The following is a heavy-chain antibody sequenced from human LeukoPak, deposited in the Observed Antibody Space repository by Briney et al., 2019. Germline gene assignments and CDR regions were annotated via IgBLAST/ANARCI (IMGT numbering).Heavy chain of an antibody. V-gene: IGHV4-61*02. CDR1: GGSISSGSYY. CDR2: IYTSGST. D-gene: IGHD2-21*02. CDR3: ARGQIYCGGDCYSRDFDY. J-gene: IGHJ4*02. Sequence: SETLSLTCTVSGGSISSGSYYWSWIRQPAGKGLEWIGRIYTSGSTNYNPSLKSRVTISVDTSKNQFSLKLSSVTAADTAVYYCARGQIYCGGDCYSRDFDYWGQGTLVTVSS.